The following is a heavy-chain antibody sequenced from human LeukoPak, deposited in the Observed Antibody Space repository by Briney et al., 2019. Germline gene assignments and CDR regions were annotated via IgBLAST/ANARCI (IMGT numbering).Heavy chain of an antibody. V-gene: IGHV4-34*01. J-gene: IGHJ4*02. D-gene: IGHD5-24*01. Sequence: SETLSLTCTVYGGSFSGYYWNWIRQPPGKGLEWIGEVHHRGSTNYNPSLKSRVTISVDTSKNQFSLKLNFVTAADTAVYYCARAPGWTTMARPFDSWGQGTLVTVSS. CDR3: ARAPGWTTMARPFDS. CDR1: GGSFSGYY. CDR2: VHHRGST.